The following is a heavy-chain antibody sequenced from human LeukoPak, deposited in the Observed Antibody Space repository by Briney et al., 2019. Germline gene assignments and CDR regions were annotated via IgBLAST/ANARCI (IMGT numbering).Heavy chain of an antibody. J-gene: IGHJ4*02. Sequence: GGSLRLSCAASGFTFDDYAMHWVRQAPGKGLEWVSGISWNSGSIGYADSVKGRFTISRDNAKNSLYLQMNSLRAEDTAVYYCARGVRSLELPGPLFDYWGQGTLVTVSS. V-gene: IGHV3-9*01. CDR3: ARGVRSLELPGPLFDY. CDR2: ISWNSGSI. CDR1: GFTFDDYA. D-gene: IGHD1-7*01.